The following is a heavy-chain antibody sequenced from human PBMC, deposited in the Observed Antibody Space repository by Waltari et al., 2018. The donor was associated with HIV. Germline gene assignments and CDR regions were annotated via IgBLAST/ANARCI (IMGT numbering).Heavy chain of an antibody. D-gene: IGHD6-13*01. Sequence: EVQLVVSGGGLVQPGGALRLSFSASAFTFSRYAMTWVCRGPGKGLEWVSYISCISSTLCYADSVKGRFTISRNNAKNSLFLQMDSLRAEDTAVYYCARDPSYGSSWYYYVDYWGQGTLVTVSS. CDR2: ISCISSTL. J-gene: IGHJ4*02. CDR3: ARDPSYGSSWYYYVDY. CDR1: AFTFSRYA. V-gene: IGHV3-48*04.